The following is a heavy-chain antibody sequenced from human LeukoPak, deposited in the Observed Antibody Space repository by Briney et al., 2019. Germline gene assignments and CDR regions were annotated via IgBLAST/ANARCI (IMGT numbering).Heavy chain of an antibody. Sequence: PSETLSLTCTVSGGSLSSGSYYWSWIRQPAGKGLEWIGRIYTSGSTNYNPSLKSRVTISVDTSKNQFSLKLSSVTAADTAVYYCAREGIVVVLLDYWGQGTVVTVSS. J-gene: IGHJ4*02. CDR3: AREGIVVVLLDY. V-gene: IGHV4-61*02. CDR2: IYTSGST. CDR1: GGSLSSGSYY. D-gene: IGHD3-22*01.